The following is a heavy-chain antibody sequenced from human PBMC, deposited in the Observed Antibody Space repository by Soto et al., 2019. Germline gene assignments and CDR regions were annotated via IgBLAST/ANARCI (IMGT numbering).Heavy chain of an antibody. V-gene: IGHV3-30-3*01. D-gene: IGHD3-22*01. CDR1: GFTFSSYA. Sequence: GGSLRLSCAASGFTFSSYAMHWVRQAPGKGLEWVAVISYDGSNKYYADSVKGRFTISRDNSKNTLYLQMNSLRAEDTAVYYCARDGEVDREVTMIVVVIPQTNYFDYWGQGTLVTVSS. J-gene: IGHJ4*02. CDR3: ARDGEVDREVTMIVVVIPQTNYFDY. CDR2: ISYDGSNK.